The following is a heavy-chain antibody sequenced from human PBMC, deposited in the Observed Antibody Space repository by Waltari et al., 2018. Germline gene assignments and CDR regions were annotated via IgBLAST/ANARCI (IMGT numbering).Heavy chain of an antibody. D-gene: IGHD3-22*01. CDR3: ARDLAGGYYGNWFDP. J-gene: IGHJ5*02. V-gene: IGHV1-2*02. CDR1: GYTFTGYY. CDR2: INPNSGGT. Sequence: QVQLVQSGAEVKKPGASVKVSCKASGYTFTGYYMHWVRQAPGQGLEWMGWINPNSGGTNYAQKFQGRVTMTRDTSISTAYMELSRLRSDDTAVYYCARDLAGGYYGNWFDPWGQGTLVTVSS.